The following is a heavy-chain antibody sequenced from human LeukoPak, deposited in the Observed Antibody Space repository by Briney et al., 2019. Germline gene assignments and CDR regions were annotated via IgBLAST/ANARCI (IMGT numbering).Heavy chain of an antibody. V-gene: IGHV3-53*01. CDR2: IYSGGST. Sequence: GGFLRLSCAASGFTVSSNYMSWVRQAPGKGLEWVSVIYSGGSTYYADSVKGRFTISRDNSKNTLYLQMNSLRAEDTAVYYCARVPQAAGSGSSGARIYYYYYYMDVWGKGTTVTVSS. CDR3: ARVPQAAGSGSSGARIYYYYYYMDV. J-gene: IGHJ6*03. CDR1: GFTVSSNY. D-gene: IGHD3-10*01.